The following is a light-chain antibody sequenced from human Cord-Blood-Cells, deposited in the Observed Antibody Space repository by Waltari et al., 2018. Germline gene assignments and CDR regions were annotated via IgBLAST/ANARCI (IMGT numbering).Light chain of an antibody. V-gene: IGKV2-28*01. CDR2: LGS. CDR1: QSLLHSNGYNY. J-gene: IGKJ1*01. Sequence: LVMNQSPLTLHVNPGEPASISCRSSQSLLHSNGYNYLDCYLQMTGQAPQLLIYLGSNRASGVPDRFSGSGAGTDFTLKISRVEAEDVGVYYCMQALQALTFGQGTKVEIK. CDR3: MQALQALT.